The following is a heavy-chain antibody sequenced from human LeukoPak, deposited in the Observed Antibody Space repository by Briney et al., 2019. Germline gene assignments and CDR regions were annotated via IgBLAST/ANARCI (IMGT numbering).Heavy chain of an antibody. V-gene: IGHV4-59*01. D-gene: IGHD1-14*01. Sequence: SETLSLTCSVSGDSINSYYWGWIRQPPGKGLEWIGYIYYSGSTNYNPSLKSRLTISVDTSKNQFSLKLSSVTVADTAVYYCARLTKRNDPFAIWGQGTMVTVSS. CDR2: IYYSGST. CDR1: GDSINSYY. J-gene: IGHJ3*02. CDR3: ARLTKRNDPFAI.